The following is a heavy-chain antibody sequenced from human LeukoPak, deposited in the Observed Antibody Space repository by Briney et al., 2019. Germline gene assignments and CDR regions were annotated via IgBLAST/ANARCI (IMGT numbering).Heavy chain of an antibody. V-gene: IGHV1-24*01. Sequence: ASVKVSCKVSGYTLTELSMHWVRQAPGKGLEWMGGFDPEDGETIYAQKFQGRVTMTEDTSTDTAYMELSSLRSEDTAVYCCATLAYCGGDCYSGNWFDPWGQGTLVTVSS. CDR1: GYTLTELS. D-gene: IGHD2-21*02. CDR3: ATLAYCGGDCYSGNWFDP. J-gene: IGHJ5*02. CDR2: FDPEDGET.